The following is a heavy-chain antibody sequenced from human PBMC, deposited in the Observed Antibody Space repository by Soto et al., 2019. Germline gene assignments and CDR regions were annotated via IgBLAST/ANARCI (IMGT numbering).Heavy chain of an antibody. D-gene: IGHD2-2*01. V-gene: IGHV1-18*01. CDR2: ISAYNGNT. CDR1: GYTFTSYG. CDR3: AAFGYCSSTSCPYYYDGMDV. Sequence: QVQLVQSGAEVKKPGASVKVSCKASGYTFTSYGISWVRQAPGQGLEWLGWISAYNGNTNYAQKLQGRVTMTTDTSTSTAYMGLRSLRCDDTAGYSCAAFGYCSSTSCPYYYDGMDVWGQGTTVTVSS. J-gene: IGHJ6*02.